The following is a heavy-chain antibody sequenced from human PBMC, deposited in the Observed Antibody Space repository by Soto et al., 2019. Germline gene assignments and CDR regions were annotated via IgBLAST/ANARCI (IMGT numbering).Heavy chain of an antibody. CDR1: GFSVSDNY. CDR3: ARDPGYGRGVSFDP. CDR2: IYSSGDT. D-gene: IGHD2-8*01. Sequence: EVQLVESGGGLVQPGGSLRLSCAASGFSVSDNYMSWVRQAPGKGLEWISVIYSSGDTYYADSVKGRLTISRDNSRNTLYLQINDLRVEDTAIYYWARDPGYGRGVSFDPWCQGIPVTVSS. V-gene: IGHV3-66*01. J-gene: IGHJ5*02.